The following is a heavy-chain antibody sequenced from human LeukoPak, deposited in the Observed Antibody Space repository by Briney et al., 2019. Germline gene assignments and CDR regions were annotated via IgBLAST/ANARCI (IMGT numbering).Heavy chain of an antibody. J-gene: IGHJ4*02. CDR3: ASLLRPVRGVDY. V-gene: IGHV3-21*01. CDR1: GFTFSSYS. D-gene: IGHD3-10*01. CDR2: ISSSSSYI. Sequence: GGSLRLSCAASGFTFSSYSMNSVRQAPGEGLGWVSSISSSSSYIYYADSVKGRFTISRDNAKNSLYLQMNSLRAEDTAVYYCASLLRPVRGVDYWGQGTLVTVSS.